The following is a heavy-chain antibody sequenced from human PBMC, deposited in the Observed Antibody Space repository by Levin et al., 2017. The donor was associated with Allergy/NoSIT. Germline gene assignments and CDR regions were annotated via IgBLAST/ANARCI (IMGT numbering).Heavy chain of an antibody. CDR3: ARDIVVVVAATTGYYYGMDV. J-gene: IGHJ6*02. V-gene: IGHV1-2*02. CDR2: INPNSGGT. D-gene: IGHD2-15*01. Sequence: ASVKVSCKASGYTFTGYYMHWVRQAPGQGLEWMGWINPNSGGTNYAQKFQGRVTMTRDTSISTAYMELSRLRSDDTAVYYCARDIVVVVAATTGYYYGMDVWGQGTTVTVSS. CDR1: GYTFTGYY.